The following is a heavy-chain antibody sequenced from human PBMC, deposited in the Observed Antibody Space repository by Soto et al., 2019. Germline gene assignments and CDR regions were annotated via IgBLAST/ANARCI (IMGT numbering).Heavy chain of an antibody. V-gene: IGHV4-59*01. J-gene: IGHJ4*02. CDR1: GGSISSYY. Sequence: SETLSLTCTVSGGSISSYYWSWIRQPPGKGLEWIGYIYYSGSTNYNPSLKSRVTISVDTSKNQFSLKLSSVTAADTAVYYCAREGMIGSRAPLGYWGQGTLVTVSS. CDR3: AREGMIGSRAPLGY. CDR2: IYYSGST. D-gene: IGHD3-22*01.